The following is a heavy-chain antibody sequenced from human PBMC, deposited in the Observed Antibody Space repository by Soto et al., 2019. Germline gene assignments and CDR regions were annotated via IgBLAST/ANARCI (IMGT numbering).Heavy chain of an antibody. Sequence: SETLSLTCTVAGYSIRSGSYGGWIRQPPVKGPEWSASSYQCGTTVYKPCLKSGSAISVDTAHSGFSLNLRSVTAADTAFYYGARADLMVVADSTFDYWGPGTL. CDR3: ARADLMVVADSTFDY. CDR2: SYQCGTT. V-gene: IGHV4-38-2*02. J-gene: IGHJ4*01. D-gene: IGHD3-22*01. CDR1: GYSIRSGSY.